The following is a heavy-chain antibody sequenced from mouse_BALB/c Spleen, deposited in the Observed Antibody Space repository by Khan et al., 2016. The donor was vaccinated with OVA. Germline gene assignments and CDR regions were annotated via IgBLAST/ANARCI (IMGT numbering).Heavy chain of an antibody. D-gene: IGHD1-3*01. CDR1: GFSLTRYG. Sequence: VQLQESGPGLVAPSQSLSITCTVSGFSLTRYGVHWVRQPPGKGLEWLGVIWAGGSTNYNSALMSRLSISKDNSKTQVFLKMNRLQTDDTAMYYCDRLEDIWGQGTTLTVAS. V-gene: IGHV2-9*02. CDR2: IWAGGST. J-gene: IGHJ2*01. CDR3: DRLEDI.